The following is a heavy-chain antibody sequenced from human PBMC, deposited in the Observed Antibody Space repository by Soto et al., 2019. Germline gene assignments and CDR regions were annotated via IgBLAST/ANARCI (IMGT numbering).Heavy chain of an antibody. V-gene: IGHV4-59*01. D-gene: IGHD3-3*01. CDR2: IYYSGST. J-gene: IGHJ6*02. CDR3: ARDRKIAYYDFWSGYYTGQGSGYYYGMDV. CDR1: GGSISSYY. Sequence: SETLSLTCTVSGGSISSYYWSWIRQPPGNGLECMGYIYYSGSTNYNPSLKSRVTISVDTSKNQFSLKLSSVTAADTAVYYCARDRKIAYYDFWSGYYTGQGSGYYYGMDVWGQGTTVTVSS.